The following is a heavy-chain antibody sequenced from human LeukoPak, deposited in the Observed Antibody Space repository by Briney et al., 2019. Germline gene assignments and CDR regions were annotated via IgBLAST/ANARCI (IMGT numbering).Heavy chain of an antibody. D-gene: IGHD3-9*01. CDR3: AREGRAYDILTGYYKWEYYFDY. V-gene: IGHV3-7*03. Sequence: GGSLRLSCAASGFTFSSYWMSWVGQAPGKGLEWVANIKQDGSEKYYVDSVKGRFTISRDNAKNSLYLQMNSLRAEDTAVYYCAREGRAYDILTGYYKWEYYFDYWGQGTLVTVSS. J-gene: IGHJ4*02. CDR1: GFTFSSYW. CDR2: IKQDGSEK.